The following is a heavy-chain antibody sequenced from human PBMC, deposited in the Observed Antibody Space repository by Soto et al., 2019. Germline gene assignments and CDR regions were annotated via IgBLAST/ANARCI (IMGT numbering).Heavy chain of an antibody. CDR3: ARRPGGLAPPDVLPLDY. CDR1: GISVSSRF. V-gene: IGHV3-66*01. Sequence: EVQLVESGGGLAQPGGSLRLSCAASGISVSSRFMSWVRQAPGKGLEWVSLLYSGGSTYYTDSVKGRFTISRDNSKTTLYLQMSSLRAEDTAVYYGARRPGGLAPPDVLPLDYWGQGTLVTVSS. J-gene: IGHJ4*02. D-gene: IGHD2-15*01. CDR2: LYSGGST.